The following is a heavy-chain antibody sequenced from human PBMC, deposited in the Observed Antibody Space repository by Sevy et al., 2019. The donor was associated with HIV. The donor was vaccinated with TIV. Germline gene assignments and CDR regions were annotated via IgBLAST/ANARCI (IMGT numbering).Heavy chain of an antibody. Sequence: SETLSLTCTVSGGSVSSGSYYWSWIRQPPGKGLEWIGYIYYSGSTNYNPSLKSRVTISVDTSKNQFSLKLSSVTAADTAVYYCARDGVGTTGTAYFDYWGQGTLVTVSS. CDR1: GGSVSSGSYY. D-gene: IGHD1-1*01. CDR3: ARDGVGTTGTAYFDY. CDR2: IYYSGST. J-gene: IGHJ4*02. V-gene: IGHV4-61*01.